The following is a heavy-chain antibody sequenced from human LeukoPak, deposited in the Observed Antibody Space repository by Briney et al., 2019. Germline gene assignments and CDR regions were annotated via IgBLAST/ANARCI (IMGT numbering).Heavy chain of an antibody. D-gene: IGHD3-22*01. Sequence: PSQTLSLTCSVSGASISSSYWSSIRHSPGKGLEWIGVIYYSGSTKYNPSLNDRVTMSADTSKNQFSLKLSSVTAADTAVYYCARGYYDSSGYSNTFDIWGQGTMVTVSS. CDR1: GASISSSY. CDR3: ARGYYDSSGYSNTFDI. V-gene: IGHV4-59*01. CDR2: IYYSGST. J-gene: IGHJ3*02.